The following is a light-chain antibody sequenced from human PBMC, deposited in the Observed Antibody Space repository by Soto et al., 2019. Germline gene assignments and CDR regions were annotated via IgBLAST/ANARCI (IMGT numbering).Light chain of an antibody. CDR2: AAS. V-gene: IGKV1-39*01. CDR1: QSISSY. CDR3: QQSYSTPDT. J-gene: IGKJ2*01. Sequence: DLQMTQSPSSLSASVGDRVTITCRASQSISSYLNWYQQKPGKAPKLLIYAASNLESGVPSRFSGRGSGTHFTLTISSLQPEDFAAYYCQQSYSTPDTFGQGTKLEIK.